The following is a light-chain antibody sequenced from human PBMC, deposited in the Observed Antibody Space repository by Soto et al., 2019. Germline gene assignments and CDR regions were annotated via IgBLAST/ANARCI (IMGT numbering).Light chain of an antibody. CDR1: QSISSN. CDR2: GAS. J-gene: IGKJ1*01. Sequence: EVVMTQSPATLSVSPGERATLSCRASQSISSNLAWYQHKPGQAPRLLIYGASTRATGIPARFTGSGSGTEFTLTISSLQPDDFATYYCQQYNSYSPTFGQGTKVDIK. V-gene: IGKV3-15*01. CDR3: QQYNSYSPT.